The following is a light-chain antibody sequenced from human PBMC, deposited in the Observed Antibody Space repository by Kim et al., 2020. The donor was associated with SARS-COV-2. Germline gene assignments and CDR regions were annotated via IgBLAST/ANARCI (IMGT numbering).Light chain of an antibody. Sequence: SSVKLPWPLSSGHRRNIVAWHQQQPGKAPGYLMNLEDSGNYNKGSRVPDRFSGSSSGADRYCTISNRQSEDEADYYCETWDTNSRVFGGGTQLTVL. J-gene: IGLJ3*02. CDR1: SGHRRNI. V-gene: IGLV4-60*03. CDR3: ETWDTNSRV. CDR2: LEDSGNY.